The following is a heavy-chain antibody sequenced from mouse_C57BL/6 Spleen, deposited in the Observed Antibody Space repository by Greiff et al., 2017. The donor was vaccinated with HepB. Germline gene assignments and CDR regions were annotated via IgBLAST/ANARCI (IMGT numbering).Heavy chain of an antibody. Sequence: QVQLQQPGAELVKPGASVKLSCKASGYTFTSYWMHWVKQRPGKGLEWIGMIHPNSGSTNYNEKFKSKATLTVDKSSSTAYMQLRSLTSEDSAVYYCARGYYGSSYVDWYFDVWGTGTTVTVSS. D-gene: IGHD1-1*01. CDR1: GYTFTSYW. J-gene: IGHJ1*03. CDR2: IHPNSGST. V-gene: IGHV1-64*01. CDR3: ARGYYGSSYVDWYFDV.